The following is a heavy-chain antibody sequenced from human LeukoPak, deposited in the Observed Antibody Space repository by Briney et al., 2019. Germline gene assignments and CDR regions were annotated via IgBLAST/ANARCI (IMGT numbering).Heavy chain of an antibody. Sequence: GGSLRLSCAASGFTFSSYGMHWVRQAPGKGPEWVAVMSYDGSYSYYEDSVKGRFTISRDNPKNTVYLEMNSLRVEDTAVYFCARTMYYYSSGTHKSAFDIWGQGTMVTVSS. J-gene: IGHJ3*02. CDR1: GFTFSSYG. CDR2: MSYDGSYS. CDR3: ARTMYYYSSGTHKSAFDI. D-gene: IGHD3-10*01. V-gene: IGHV3-30*03.